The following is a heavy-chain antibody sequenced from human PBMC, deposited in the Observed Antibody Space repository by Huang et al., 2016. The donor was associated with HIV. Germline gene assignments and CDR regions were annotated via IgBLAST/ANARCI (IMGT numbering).Heavy chain of an antibody. CDR1: GFTLSDYA. CDR2: ITDDGNDK. Sequence: QVQLVESGGGVVQPGRSLRLSCAASGFTLSDYAIHWVRQAQGKGLEWVALITDDGNDKLYSDSVRGRFTISRDNFNNTLYLQMNSLRHEDTALYYCARFGKRLPMLRGEDVIGDIWGQGTMVIVSS. D-gene: IGHD3-10*01. CDR3: ARFGKRLPMLRGEDVIGDI. J-gene: IGHJ3*02. V-gene: IGHV3-30-3*01.